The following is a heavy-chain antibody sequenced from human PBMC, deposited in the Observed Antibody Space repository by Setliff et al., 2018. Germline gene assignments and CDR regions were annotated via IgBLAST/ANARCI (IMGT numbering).Heavy chain of an antibody. CDR2: INLNTGNI. J-gene: IGHJ4*02. CDR1: GFTFTDYL. Sequence: ASVKVSCKASGFTFTDYLMNWMRQAPEQGLEWMGRINLNTGNISYAQEFQGRVTLTRDTSISTAYMELTGLKYDDTAIYYCARDTLALGDITLFDYWGQGTLVTVSS. D-gene: IGHD3-16*01. CDR3: ARDTLALGDITLFDY. V-gene: IGHV1-2*02.